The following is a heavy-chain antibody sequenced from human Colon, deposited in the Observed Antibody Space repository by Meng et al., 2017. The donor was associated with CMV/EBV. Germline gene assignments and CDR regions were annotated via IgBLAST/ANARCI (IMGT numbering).Heavy chain of an antibody. CDR2: INPSGGST. V-gene: IGHV1-46*01. J-gene: IGHJ6*02. Sequence: ASVKVSCKASGYTFTSYYMHWVRQAPGQGLEWMGIINPSGGSTSYAQKFQGRVTMTRDTSTSTVYMELRSLRSEDTAVYYCARESPDPVLRFLEWLLYNGMGVWGQGTTVTVSS. CDR1: GYTFTSYY. D-gene: IGHD3-3*01. CDR3: ARESPDPVLRFLEWLLYNGMGV.